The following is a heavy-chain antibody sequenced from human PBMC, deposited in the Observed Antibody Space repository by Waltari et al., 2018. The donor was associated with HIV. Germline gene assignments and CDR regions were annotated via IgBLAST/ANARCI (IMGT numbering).Heavy chain of an antibody. CDR3: AKVGMTAVTSYAIDI. Sequence: EVQLVESGGGLVQPGGSPRLSCAAAGFKFDASAIPWVRQAPGKGLEGVSGISWNSGTIGYADSVKGRFTISRDNAKNSLSLQMNSLRAEDTALYYCAKVGMTAVTSYAIDIWGQGTMVTVSS. CDR2: ISWNSGTI. D-gene: IGHD4-17*01. V-gene: IGHV3-9*01. CDR1: GFKFDASA. J-gene: IGHJ3*02.